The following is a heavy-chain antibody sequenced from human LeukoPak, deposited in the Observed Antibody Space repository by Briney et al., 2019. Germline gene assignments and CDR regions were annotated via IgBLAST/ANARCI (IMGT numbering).Heavy chain of an antibody. CDR2: IYHSGST. J-gene: IGHJ5*02. Sequence: SETLSLTCAVSGGSISSSNWWSWVRQPPGKGLEWIGEIYHSGSTNYNPSLKSRVTISVDKSKNQFSLKLSSVTAADTAVYYCARREAFYGDYDGFDPWGQGTLVTVSS. CDR1: GGSISSSNW. V-gene: IGHV4-4*02. CDR3: ARREAFYGDYDGFDP. D-gene: IGHD4-17*01.